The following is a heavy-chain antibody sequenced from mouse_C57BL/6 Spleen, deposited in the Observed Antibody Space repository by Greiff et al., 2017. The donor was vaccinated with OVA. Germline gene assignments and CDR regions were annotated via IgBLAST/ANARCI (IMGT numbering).Heavy chain of an antibody. CDR1: GFTFSDYY. J-gene: IGHJ4*01. V-gene: IGHV5-16*01. D-gene: IGHD1-1*01. Sequence: EVKLVESEGGLVQPGSSMKLSCTASGFTFSDYYMAWVRQVPEKGLEWVANINYDGSSTYYLDSLKSRFIISRDNAKNIIYLQMSSLKSEDTATYYCARGGYYYGSSYYAMDYWGQGTSVTVTS. CDR3: ARGGYYYGSSYYAMDY. CDR2: INYDGSST.